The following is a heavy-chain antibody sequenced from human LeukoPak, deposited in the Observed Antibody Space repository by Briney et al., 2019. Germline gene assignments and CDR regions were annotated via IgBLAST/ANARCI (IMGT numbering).Heavy chain of an antibody. CDR1: GFTFDDYG. V-gene: IGHV3-7*01. D-gene: IGHD3-10*01. CDR3: ARNMVRGVIRGALDY. CDR2: IKQDGSEK. J-gene: IGHJ4*02. Sequence: GGSLRLSCAASGFTFDDYGMSWVRQAPGKGLEWVANIKQDGSEKYYVDSVKGRFTISRDNAKNSLYLQMNSLRAEDTAVYYCARNMVRGVIRGALDYWGQGTLVTVSS.